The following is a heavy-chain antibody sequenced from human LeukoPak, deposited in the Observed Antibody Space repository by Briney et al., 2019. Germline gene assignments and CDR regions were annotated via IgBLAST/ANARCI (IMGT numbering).Heavy chain of an antibody. CDR3: AKVITIFLYGMDV. J-gene: IGHJ6*02. Sequence: PGGSLRVSCAASGFTFSSYGMHWVRQAPGKGLEWVAVISYDGSKKYYADSVKGRFTISRDNSKNTLYLQMNSLRAEDTAVYYCAKVITIFLYGMDVWGQGTTVTVSS. V-gene: IGHV3-30*18. D-gene: IGHD3-3*01. CDR2: ISYDGSKK. CDR1: GFTFSSYG.